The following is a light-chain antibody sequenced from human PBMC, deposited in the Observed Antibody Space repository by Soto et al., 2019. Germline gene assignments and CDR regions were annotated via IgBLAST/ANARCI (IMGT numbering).Light chain of an antibody. CDR3: QQYGDWPLT. CDR2: ASS. CDR1: QSVRSN. V-gene: IGKV3-15*01. J-gene: IGKJ4*01. Sequence: EIVLTQSPATLSVSQGERATLSCRASQSVRSNFAWYQQKPGQAPRLLIFASSTRATGVPARFSGSGSGTEFTLTISSLQSEDFAVYYCQQYGDWPLTFGGGAKVEIE.